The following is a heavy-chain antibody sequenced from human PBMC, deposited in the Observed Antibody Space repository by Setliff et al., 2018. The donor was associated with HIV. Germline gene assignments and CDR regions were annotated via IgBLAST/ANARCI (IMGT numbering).Heavy chain of an antibody. Sequence: SVKVSCKASGGTFSSYAINWVRQAPGQGLDWMGGIFPNLDIPNYAQKFQGRVTITADKSTSTAYMELSSLRSEDTAVYYCARGHYYDSSGICYEPNWFDPWGQGTLVTVSS. D-gene: IGHD3-22*01. CDR3: ARGHYYDSSGICYEPNWFDP. CDR1: GGTFSSYA. J-gene: IGHJ5*02. V-gene: IGHV1-69*10. CDR2: IFPNLDIP.